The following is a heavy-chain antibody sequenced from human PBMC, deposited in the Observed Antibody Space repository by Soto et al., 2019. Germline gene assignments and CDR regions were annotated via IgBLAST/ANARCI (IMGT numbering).Heavy chain of an antibody. V-gene: IGHV3-30*18. D-gene: IGHD5-12*01. Sequence: GGSLRLSCAASGFTFSSYGMHWVRQAPGKGLEWVAVISYDGSNKYYADSVKGRFTISRDNSKNTLYLQMNSLRAEDTAVYYCAKEKYSGYDLGGYYYYYMDVWGKGTTVTVSS. CDR3: AKEKYSGYDLGGYYYYYMDV. CDR1: GFTFSSYG. CDR2: ISYDGSNK. J-gene: IGHJ6*03.